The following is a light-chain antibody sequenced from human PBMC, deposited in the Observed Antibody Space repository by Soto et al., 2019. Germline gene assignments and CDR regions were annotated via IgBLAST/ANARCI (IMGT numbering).Light chain of an antibody. V-gene: IGKV3D-15*01. CDR3: QQYNNWPPIT. CDR2: AAS. CDR1: QSVSSN. J-gene: IGKJ5*01. Sequence: IVMTQSPATLSVSTGERATLSCRASQSVSSNLAWYQQKPGQAPRLLIYAASTRATGVPARFSGSGSGTEFTLTISSLQSEDFAVYYCQQYNNWPPITFGQGTRLEIK.